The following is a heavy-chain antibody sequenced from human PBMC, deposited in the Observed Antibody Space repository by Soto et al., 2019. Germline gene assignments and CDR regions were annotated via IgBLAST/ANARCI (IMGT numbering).Heavy chain of an antibody. CDR1: GGTFSSYA. CDR2: IIPIFGTA. D-gene: IGHD6-13*01. CDR3: ARAPHSSIAAAVKPYNWFDP. J-gene: IGHJ5*02. V-gene: IGHV1-69*01. Sequence: QVQLVQSGAEVKKPGSSVKVSCKASGGTFSSYAISWVRQAPGQGLEWMGGIIPIFGTANYAQKFQGRVTISADESTSTAYLELSSLRSEDTAVYYCARAPHSSIAAAVKPYNWFDPWGQGTLVTVSS.